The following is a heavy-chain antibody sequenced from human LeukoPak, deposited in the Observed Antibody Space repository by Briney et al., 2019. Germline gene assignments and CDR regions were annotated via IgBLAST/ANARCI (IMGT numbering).Heavy chain of an antibody. V-gene: IGHV4-61*02. Sequence: SETLSLTCTVSSGSISSGSYYWSWIRQPAGKGLEWIGRIYTSGNTNYNPSLKSRVTISVDTSKNQFSLKLSSVTAADTALYYCARAYSSSWYWNWFYPWGQGTLVTVSS. CDR3: ARAYSSSWYWNWFYP. D-gene: IGHD6-13*01. J-gene: IGHJ5*02. CDR1: SGSISSGSYY. CDR2: IYTSGNT.